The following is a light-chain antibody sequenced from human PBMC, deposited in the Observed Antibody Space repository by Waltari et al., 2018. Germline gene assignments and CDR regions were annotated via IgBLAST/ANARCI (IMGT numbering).Light chain of an antibody. CDR1: QSLLSNADNKNY. Sequence: DIVMTQSPDSLAVSLGERATIKCKSRQSLLSNADNKNYLAWFQQKPGQPPKLLIYWAFIRESGVPDRFSGGGSGTDFTLTISNLQAEDVAVYYCQQHYGSPLTFGPGTRVDIK. CDR2: WAF. V-gene: IGKV4-1*01. CDR3: QQHYGSPLT. J-gene: IGKJ3*01.